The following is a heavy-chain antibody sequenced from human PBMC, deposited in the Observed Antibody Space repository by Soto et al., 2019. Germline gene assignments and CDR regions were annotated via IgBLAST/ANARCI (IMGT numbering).Heavy chain of an antibody. V-gene: IGHV1-3*01. CDR1: GYTFTNYA. CDR2: INAGNGNT. D-gene: IGHD6-13*01. CDR3: ARVGAAAGHYYFDY. Sequence: ASVKVSCKASGYTFTNYAMHWVRQAPGQRLEWMGWINAGNGNTKYSQKFQGRVTITRDTSASTAYMELSSLRSEDTAVYYCARVGAAAGHYYFDYWGKGILITVSS. J-gene: IGHJ4*02.